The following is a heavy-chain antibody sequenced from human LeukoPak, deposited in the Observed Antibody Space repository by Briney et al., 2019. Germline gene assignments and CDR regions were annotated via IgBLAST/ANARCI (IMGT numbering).Heavy chain of an antibody. D-gene: IGHD2-2*01. CDR2: IRYDGSNK. V-gene: IGHV3-30*02. Sequence: GGSLRLSCAASGFTFSSYGMHWVRQAPGKGLEWVALIRYDGSNKYYADSVKGRFTISRDNSKNTLYLQMNSLRAEDTAVYYCAKPSDIVVVPAAIDYWGQGTLVTVSS. CDR1: GFTFSSYG. CDR3: AKPSDIVVVPAAIDY. J-gene: IGHJ4*02.